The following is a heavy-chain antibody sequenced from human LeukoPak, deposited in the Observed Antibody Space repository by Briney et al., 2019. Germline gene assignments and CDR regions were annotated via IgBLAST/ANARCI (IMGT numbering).Heavy chain of an antibody. Sequence: GGSLRLSCAASGFLFSTYWMTWVRQAPGKGLEWVANIKQDGSEKYYVDSVTGRFTIFRDNAKNLLCLQMNSLRAEDTAVYYCARGYGDYGLWGQGTLVTVSS. CDR1: GFLFSTYW. V-gene: IGHV3-7*03. CDR3: ARGYGDYGL. CDR2: IKQDGSEK. J-gene: IGHJ4*02. D-gene: IGHD4-17*01.